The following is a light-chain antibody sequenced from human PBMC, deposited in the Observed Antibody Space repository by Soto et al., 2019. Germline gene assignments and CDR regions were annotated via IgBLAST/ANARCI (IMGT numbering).Light chain of an antibody. CDR1: TSNIGNNY. Sequence: QSVLTQSPSVSAAPGQTVTISCSGTTSNIGNNYVSWYQLLPETAPKLLIYDNIKRPSGIPDRFSGSKSDTSATLVITGLQTGDEADYYCGTWESSRNWVFGGGTKLTVL. CDR3: GTWESSRNWV. V-gene: IGLV1-51*01. J-gene: IGLJ3*02. CDR2: DNI.